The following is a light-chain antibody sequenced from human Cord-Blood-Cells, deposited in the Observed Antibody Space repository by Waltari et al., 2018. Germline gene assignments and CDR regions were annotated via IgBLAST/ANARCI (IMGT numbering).Light chain of an antibody. CDR1: SIDVGASNY. J-gene: IGLJ2*01. V-gene: IGLV2-8*01. CDR3: SSYAGSNNLV. Sequence: QSALTQPPSASGSPGQSVTISCTGTSIDVGASNYVSWYQQPPGKAPKLMIYEVSKRPSGVPDRFSGSKSGNTASLTVSGLQAEDEADYYCSSYAGSNNLVFGGGTKLTVL. CDR2: EVS.